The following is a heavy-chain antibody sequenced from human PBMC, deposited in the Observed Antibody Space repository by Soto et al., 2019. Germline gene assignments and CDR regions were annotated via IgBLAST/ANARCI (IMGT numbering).Heavy chain of an antibody. D-gene: IGHD3-22*01. CDR2: TYYRSKWYN. J-gene: IGHJ4*02. Sequence: SQTLSLTCAISGDSVSSNSASWNWIRQSPSRGLEWLGRTYYRSKWYNDYAVSVKSRITINPDTSKNQFSLQLNSVTPEDTAVYYCARVSYYDSSGYPTVDDYWGQGTLVTSPQ. V-gene: IGHV6-1*01. CDR3: ARVSYYDSSGYPTVDDY. CDR1: GDSVSSNSAS.